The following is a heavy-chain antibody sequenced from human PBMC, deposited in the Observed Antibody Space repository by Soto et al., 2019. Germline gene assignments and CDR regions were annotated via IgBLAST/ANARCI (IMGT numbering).Heavy chain of an antibody. V-gene: IGHV4-31*02. CDR3: ASMNSGSTTRWFDP. Sequence: SETLSLTCTVSGGSISSGGYYWGWIRQHPGKGLEWIGYIYYSGSTYYNPSLKSRVTISVDTSKNQFSLKLSSVTAADTAVYYYASMNSGSTTRWFDPWGQGTLVTVSS. J-gene: IGHJ5*02. CDR1: GGSISSGGYY. D-gene: IGHD1-26*01. CDR2: IYYSGST.